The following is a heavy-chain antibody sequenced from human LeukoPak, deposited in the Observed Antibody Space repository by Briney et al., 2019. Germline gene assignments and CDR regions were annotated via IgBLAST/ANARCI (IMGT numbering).Heavy chain of an antibody. CDR2: INHGGST. D-gene: IGHD4-17*01. J-gene: IGHJ4*02. Sequence: PSETLSLTCAVYGGSFSGYYWSWIRQPPGKGLEWIGEINHGGSTSYNPSLKSRVTMSVDTSKNQFSLNLTSVTAADTAVYYCARGLYGDYVPFDYWGQGTLVTVSS. V-gene: IGHV4-34*01. CDR1: GGSFSGYY. CDR3: ARGLYGDYVPFDY.